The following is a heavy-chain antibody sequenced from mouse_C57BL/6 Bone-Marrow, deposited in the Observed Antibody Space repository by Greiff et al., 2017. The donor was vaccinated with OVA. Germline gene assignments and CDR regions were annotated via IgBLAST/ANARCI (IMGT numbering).Heavy chain of an antibody. V-gene: IGHV1-50*01. Sequence: VQLQQPGAELVKPGASVKLSCKASGYTFTSYWMQWVKQRPGQGLEWIGAIDPSDSYTNYNQKFKGKATLTVDTSSSTAYMQLSSLTSEDSAVYYCARGEGYGNHFDYWGQVTTLTVSS. CDR3: ARGEGYGNHFDY. J-gene: IGHJ2*01. D-gene: IGHD2-1*01. CDR1: GYTFTSYW. CDR2: IDPSDSYT.